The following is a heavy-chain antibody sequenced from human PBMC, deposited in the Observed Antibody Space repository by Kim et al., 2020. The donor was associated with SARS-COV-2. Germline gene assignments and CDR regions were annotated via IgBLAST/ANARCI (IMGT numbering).Heavy chain of an antibody. CDR3: ARDRSSYNYGMDV. J-gene: IGHJ6*02. D-gene: IGHD6-19*01. V-gene: IGHV3-53*04. Sequence: YADSVKGRFTISRHNSKNTLYLQMNSLRAEDTAVYYCARDRSSYNYGMDVWGQGTTVTVSS.